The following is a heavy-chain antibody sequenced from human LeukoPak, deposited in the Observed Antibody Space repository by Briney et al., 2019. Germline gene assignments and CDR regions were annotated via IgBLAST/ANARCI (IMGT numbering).Heavy chain of an antibody. Sequence: GGSLRLSCAASGFTFSSYAMSWVRQAPGKGLEWVSAISGSGGSTYYADSVKGRFTISRDNSKNTLYLQMNSLRAEDTAVYYCARTSRGAPDAFDIWGQGTMVTVSS. V-gene: IGHV3-23*01. CDR3: ARTSRGAPDAFDI. D-gene: IGHD3-10*01. CDR1: GFTFSSYA. J-gene: IGHJ3*02. CDR2: ISGSGGST.